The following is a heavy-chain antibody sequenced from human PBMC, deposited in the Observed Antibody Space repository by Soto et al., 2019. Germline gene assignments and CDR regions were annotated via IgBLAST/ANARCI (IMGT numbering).Heavy chain of an antibody. CDR3: ARHAAADNYYYSGMDV. CDR2: IDPSDSYT. CDR1: GYSFTSYW. J-gene: IGHJ6*02. Sequence: PGESLKISCKGSGYSFTSYWISWVRQMPGKGLEWMGRIDPSDSYTNYSPSFQGHVTISADKSISTAYLQWSSLKASDTAMYYCARHAAADNYYYSGMDVWGQGTTVTVSS. V-gene: IGHV5-10-1*01. D-gene: IGHD6-13*01.